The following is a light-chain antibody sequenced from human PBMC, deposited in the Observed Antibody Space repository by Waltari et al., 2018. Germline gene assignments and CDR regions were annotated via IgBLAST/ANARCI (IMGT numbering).Light chain of an antibody. Sequence: SYVVTQSPSVSVAPGETARITCGGSNFGRKSVHWSQQRPGPAPVLAISYDSDRPSGIPERFSGSNSGNTATLTISWVEADDEADYYCLVWHSTTDHHGVFGGGTKLTVL. CDR3: LVWHSTTDHHGV. J-gene: IGLJ2*01. CDR1: NFGRKS. CDR2: YDS. V-gene: IGLV3-21*04.